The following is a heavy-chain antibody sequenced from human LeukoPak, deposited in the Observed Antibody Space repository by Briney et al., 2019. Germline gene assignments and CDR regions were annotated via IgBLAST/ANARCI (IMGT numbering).Heavy chain of an antibody. Sequence: SETLSLTCTVSGGSISSYYWSWIRQPAGKGLEWIGRIYTSGSTNYNPSLKSRVTMSVDTSKNQFSLKLSSVAAADTAVYYCARVYYYGSGSYLDYWGQGTLVTVSS. D-gene: IGHD3-10*01. J-gene: IGHJ4*02. CDR1: GGSISSYY. CDR2: IYTSGST. CDR3: ARVYYYGSGSYLDY. V-gene: IGHV4-4*07.